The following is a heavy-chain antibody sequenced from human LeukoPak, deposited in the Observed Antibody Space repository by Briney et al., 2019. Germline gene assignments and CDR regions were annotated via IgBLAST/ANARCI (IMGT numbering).Heavy chain of an antibody. CDR2: IIPIFGTA. J-gene: IGHJ4*02. CDR3: AISGSFKDFDY. Sequence: SVTLSCKASGGTFSSYAISWVRQAPGQGLEWMGGIIPIFGTANYAQKFQGRDTITADESTSTAYMELSSESSEDTAVYYCAISGSFKDFDYWGQRTLVTVSS. V-gene: IGHV1-69*13. CDR1: GGTFSSYA. D-gene: IGHD1-26*01.